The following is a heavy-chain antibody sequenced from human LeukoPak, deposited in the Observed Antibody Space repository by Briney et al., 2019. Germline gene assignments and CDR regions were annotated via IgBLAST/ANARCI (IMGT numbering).Heavy chain of an antibody. Sequence: SQTLSLTCAISGDSVSSNSAAWNWIRQSPSRGLEWLGRTYYRSKWYSDYAVSVKSRITINPDTSKNQFSLQLNSVTPEDTAVYYCARVGLLSVATTEFDPWGQGTLVTVSS. D-gene: IGHD5-12*01. CDR2: TYYRSKWYS. CDR1: GDSVSSNSAA. V-gene: IGHV6-1*01. CDR3: ARVGLLSVATTEFDP. J-gene: IGHJ5*02.